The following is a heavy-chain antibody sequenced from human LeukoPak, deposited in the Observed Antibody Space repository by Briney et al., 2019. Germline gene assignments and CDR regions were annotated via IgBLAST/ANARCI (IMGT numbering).Heavy chain of an antibody. V-gene: IGHV3-30*04. CDR3: TKDLYGSGSKSCGMDV. D-gene: IGHD3-10*01. CDR1: GFTFRSYA. Sequence: PGRSLRLSCAASGFTFRSYAMHWGGQAAGEGREGVADISYDGSNKYYADSVRGRFTISRDNSKNTLYLQMNSLGAEDTAVYYCTKDLYGSGSKSCGMDVWGKGTTVTVSS. J-gene: IGHJ6*04. CDR2: ISYDGSNK.